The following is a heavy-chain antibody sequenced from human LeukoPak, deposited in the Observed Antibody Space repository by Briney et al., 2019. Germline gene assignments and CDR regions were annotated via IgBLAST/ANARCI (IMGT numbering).Heavy chain of an antibody. J-gene: IGHJ6*02. D-gene: IGHD2-2*01. CDR1: GYTFTSYG. CDR2: ISAYNGNT. CDR3: ATIVSSTSPRYYYYGMDV. Sequence: ASVKVSCKASGYTFTSYGISWVRQAPGQGLEWMGWISAYNGNTNYAQKLQGRVTITADESTSTAYMELSSLRSEDTAVYYCATIVSSTSPRYYYYGMDVWGQGTTVTVSS. V-gene: IGHV1-18*01.